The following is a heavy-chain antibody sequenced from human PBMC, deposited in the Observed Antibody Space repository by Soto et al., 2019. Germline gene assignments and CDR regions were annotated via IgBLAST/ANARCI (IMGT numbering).Heavy chain of an antibody. J-gene: IGHJ4*02. D-gene: IGHD3-3*01. Sequence: GGSLRLSCSASGFRFSGSAMHWVRQPPGKRLEYVSAINTNGRDTYYADSVRGRFTISRDNSKNTVDLQMSSLRPEDTAVYYCLRDIFGVVIFDSWGQGTPVTVSS. CDR1: GFRFSGSA. CDR2: INTNGRDT. CDR3: LRDIFGVVIFDS. V-gene: IGHV3-64D*06.